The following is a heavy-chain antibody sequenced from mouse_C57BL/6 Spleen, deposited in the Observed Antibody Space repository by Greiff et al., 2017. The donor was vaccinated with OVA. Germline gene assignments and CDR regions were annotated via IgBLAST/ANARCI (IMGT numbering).Heavy chain of an antibody. J-gene: IGHJ2*01. CDR1: GYTFTSYW. V-gene: IGHV1-50*01. D-gene: IGHD4-1*01. Sequence: QVQLQQPGAELVKPGASVKLSCKASGYTFTSYWMQWVKQRPGQGLEWIGEIDPSDSYTNYNQKFKGKATLTVDTSSSTAYMQPSGLTSEDSAVYYGARWVGRDCWGQGATLTFSS. CDR2: IDPSDSYT. CDR3: ARWVGRDC.